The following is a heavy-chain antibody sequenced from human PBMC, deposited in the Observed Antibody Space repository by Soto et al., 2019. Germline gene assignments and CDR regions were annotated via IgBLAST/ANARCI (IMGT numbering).Heavy chain of an antibody. Sequence: GGSLRLSCAASGFTFSSYSISWVRQAPGKGLEWVSAISGSGVSTYYADSVKGRFTISRENSKNTMYLQMNSLRAEDKAVYYCTSARLPIAEAGIENWGQGTLVTVSS. CDR2: ISGSGVST. CDR3: TSARLPIAEAGIEN. V-gene: IGHV3-23*01. CDR1: GFTFSSYS. D-gene: IGHD6-13*01. J-gene: IGHJ1*01.